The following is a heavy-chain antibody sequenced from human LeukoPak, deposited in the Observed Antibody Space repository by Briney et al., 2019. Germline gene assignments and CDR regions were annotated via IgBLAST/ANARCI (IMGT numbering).Heavy chain of an antibody. CDR3: ARLDCYDVVGCYNH. CDR1: GDSFTTYY. V-gene: IGHV4-59*08. CDR2: VSHDGTT. D-gene: IGHD3/OR15-3a*01. Sequence: PSETLSLACSVSGDSFTTYYWGWLRQAPGKGLEWIGYVSHDGTTNYTPSLRSRVIMSADTANNTISLRLTSVTAADTAIYYCARLDCYDVVGCYNHWGRGTQVTVS. J-gene: IGHJ5*02.